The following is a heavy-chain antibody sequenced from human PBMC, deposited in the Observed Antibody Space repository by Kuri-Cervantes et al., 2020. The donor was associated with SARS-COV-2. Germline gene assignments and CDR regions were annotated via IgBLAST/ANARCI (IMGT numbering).Heavy chain of an antibody. Sequence: GGSLRLSCAASGFTFSSYAMHWVRQAPGKGLEWVAVVWYDGSNKYYADSVKGRFTITRDNSKNTLYLQMNSLRAEDTAVYYCAKDHSSTWLHFAYGADVWGQGTAVTVSS. CDR2: VWYDGSNK. V-gene: IGHV3-33*06. CDR3: AKDHSSTWLHFAYGADV. D-gene: IGHD6-13*01. J-gene: IGHJ6*02. CDR1: GFTFSSYA.